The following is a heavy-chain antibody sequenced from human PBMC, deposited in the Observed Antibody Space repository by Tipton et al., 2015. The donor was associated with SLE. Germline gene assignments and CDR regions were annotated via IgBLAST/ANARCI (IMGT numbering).Heavy chain of an antibody. J-gene: IGHJ4*02. CDR2: ISTNGNNR. Sequence: SLRLSCAASQFIFNDFAMHWVRQAPGKGLEWVSAISTNGNNRFYADSVKGRFTISRENSKNTLYLQMNSLRPEDTAVYYCARDGWAEYSGYAEPFDYWGQGTQVTVSS. V-gene: IGHV3-30-3*01. CDR3: ARDGWAEYSGYAEPFDY. D-gene: IGHD5-12*01. CDR1: QFIFNDFA.